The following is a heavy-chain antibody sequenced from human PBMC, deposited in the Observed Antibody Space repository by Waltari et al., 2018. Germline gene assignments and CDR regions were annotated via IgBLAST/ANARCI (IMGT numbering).Heavy chain of an antibody. CDR3: ARTFGGVLVIETAFDI. CDR2: INPNSGGT. J-gene: IGHJ3*02. Sequence: QVQLVQSGAEVKKPGASVKVSCKASGYTFTGYYMHWVRQAPGQGLEWMGWINPNSGGTNYAQKFQGRVTMTRDTSISTAYMELSRLRSDDTAMYYCARTFGGVLVIETAFDIWGQGTMVTVSS. D-gene: IGHD3-16*02. V-gene: IGHV1-2*02. CDR1: GYTFTGYY.